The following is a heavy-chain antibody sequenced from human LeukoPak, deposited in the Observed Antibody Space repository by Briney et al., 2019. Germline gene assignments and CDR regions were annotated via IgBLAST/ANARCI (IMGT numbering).Heavy chain of an antibody. V-gene: IGHV3-48*04. D-gene: IGHD1-26*01. CDR3: ARDMGYSGSWPGYFDY. CDR2: IDTSSSTI. CDR1: GFTFSSYS. J-gene: IGHJ4*02. Sequence: GGSLRLSCVASGFTFSSYSMSWVRQAPGKGLEWVSYIDTSSSTIYYADSVKGRFTVSRDNAKNSLYLQMKSLRAEDTTVYYCARDMGYSGSWPGYFDYWGQGVLVTVSS.